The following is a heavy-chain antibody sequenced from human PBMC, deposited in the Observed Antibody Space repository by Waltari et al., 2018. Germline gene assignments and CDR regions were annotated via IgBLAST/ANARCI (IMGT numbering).Heavy chain of an antibody. CDR2: IHISGST. CDR3: ARQPPTTVPTPRSPFDT. D-gene: IGHD4-17*01. V-gene: IGHV4-39*07. J-gene: IGHJ3*02. CDR1: GGSITTRSYH. Sequence: QPQLQESGPGLEKPSETLSLTCTVSGGSITTRSYHWAWIRQTPGKGLEWIGSIHISGSTYYNPSLRSRVPMSVDTSNNQFSLKLTSVTAADTAVYYCARQPPTTVPTPRSPFDTWGQGTMVSVSS.